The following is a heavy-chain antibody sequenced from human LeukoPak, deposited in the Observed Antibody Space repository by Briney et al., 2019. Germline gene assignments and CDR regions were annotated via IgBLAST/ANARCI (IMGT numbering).Heavy chain of an antibody. J-gene: IGHJ4*02. Sequence: TGGSLRLSCAASGFTFSSYSMNWVRQAPGKGLEWVSYISSSSSTIYYADSVKGRFTISRDNAKNSLYLQMNSLRAEDTAVYYCASLAYSSSSGYWGQGTLVTVSS. D-gene: IGHD6-13*01. CDR2: ISSSSSTI. V-gene: IGHV3-48*04. CDR3: ASLAYSSSSGY. CDR1: GFTFSSYS.